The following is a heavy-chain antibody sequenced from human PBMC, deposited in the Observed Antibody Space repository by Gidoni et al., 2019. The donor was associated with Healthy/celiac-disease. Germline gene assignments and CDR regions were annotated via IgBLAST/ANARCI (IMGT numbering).Heavy chain of an antibody. D-gene: IGHD6-6*01. CDR1: GFTFSSYS. Sequence: EVQLVESGGGLVQPGGSLRLSCAASGFTFSSYSMNWGRQAPGKGLEWVSYISSSSSTIYYADSVKGRFTISRDNAKNSLYLQMNSLRDEDTAVYYCARDRLGGATSSSSDYWGQGTLVTVSS. V-gene: IGHV3-48*02. CDR3: ARDRLGGATSSSSDY. CDR2: ISSSSSTI. J-gene: IGHJ4*02.